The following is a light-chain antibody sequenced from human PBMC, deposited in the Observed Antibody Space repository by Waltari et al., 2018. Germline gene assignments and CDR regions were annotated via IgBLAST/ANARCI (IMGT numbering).Light chain of an antibody. Sequence: EVVLTQSPGALSVSPGEIATLSCRASRNVGSSLAWYQQTPGQAPRLLVYDAKNRATDVPARFSGSGYGTQFTLTISSLQSEDFGVYYCHQYNYWPPAYTFGQGTKLEIK. J-gene: IGKJ2*01. CDR3: HQYNYWPPAYT. CDR2: DAK. CDR1: RNVGSS. V-gene: IGKV3-15*01.